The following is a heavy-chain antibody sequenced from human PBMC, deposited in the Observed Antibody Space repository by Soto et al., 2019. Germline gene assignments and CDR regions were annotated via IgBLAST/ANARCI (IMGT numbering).Heavy chain of an antibody. D-gene: IGHD6-13*01. CDR1: GGSISSSSFH. V-gene: IGHV4-39*01. Sequence: QLQLQESGPGLVKPSETLSLTCTVSGGSISSSSFHWGWMRQPPGKGLERIGSIYYSGSTYYSPSLKSRVTISVDTSKNQFSLKLSSVTAADTAVYYCARRERAAGTDWWFDPWGQGTLVTVSS. CDR3: ARRERAAGTDWWFDP. CDR2: IYYSGST. J-gene: IGHJ5*02.